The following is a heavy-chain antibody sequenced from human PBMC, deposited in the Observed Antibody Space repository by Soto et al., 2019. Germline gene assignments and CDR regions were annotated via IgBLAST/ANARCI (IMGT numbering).Heavy chain of an antibody. Sequence: GGSLILSCAASGFTFSSYDMHWVRQATGKGLEWVSAIGTAGDTYYPGSVKGRFTISRENAKNSLYLQMNSLRAGDTAVYYCARAGKYSSSWYAFDIWGQGTMVTVSS. CDR1: GFTFSSYD. CDR3: ARAGKYSSSWYAFDI. V-gene: IGHV3-13*01. J-gene: IGHJ3*02. D-gene: IGHD6-13*01. CDR2: IGTAGDT.